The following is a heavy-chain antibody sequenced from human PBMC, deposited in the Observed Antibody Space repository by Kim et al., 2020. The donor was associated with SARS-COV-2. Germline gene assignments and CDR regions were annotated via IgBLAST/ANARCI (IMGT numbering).Heavy chain of an antibody. CDR3: ARGSPGGSSWYGGQYYYYYYMDV. J-gene: IGHJ6*03. Sequence: SETLSLTCAVYGGSFSGYYWSWIRQPPGKGLEWIGEINHSGSTNYNPSLKSRVTISVDTSKNQFSLKLSSVTAADTAVYYCARGSPGGSSWYGGQYYYYYYMDVWGKGTTVTVSS. CDR1: GGSFSGYY. V-gene: IGHV4-34*01. CDR2: INHSGST. D-gene: IGHD6-13*01.